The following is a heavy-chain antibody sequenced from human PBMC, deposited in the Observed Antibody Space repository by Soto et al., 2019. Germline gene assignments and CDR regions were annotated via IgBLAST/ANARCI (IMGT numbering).Heavy chain of an antibody. D-gene: IGHD2-2*01. V-gene: IGHV4-59*08. CDR1: GGSISSYY. Sequence: SETLSLTCTVSGGSISSYYWSWIRQPPGKGLEWIGFIYYSGSTNYNPSLKSRVTISVDTSKNQFSLKLSSVTAADTAVYYFARRRGVVVPAAMMEYYYYMDVWGKGTTVTVSS. CDR3: ARRRGVVVPAAMMEYYYYMDV. CDR2: IYYSGST. J-gene: IGHJ6*03.